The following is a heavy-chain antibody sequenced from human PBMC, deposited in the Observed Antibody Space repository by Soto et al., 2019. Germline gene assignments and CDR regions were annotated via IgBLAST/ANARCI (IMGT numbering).Heavy chain of an antibody. CDR1: GGSFSGYY. Sequence: PSETLSLTCAVYGGSFSGYYWSWIRQPPGKGLERIGEINHSGSTNYNPSLKSRVTISVDTSKNQFSLKLSSVTAADTAVYYCARGLEMAGYYFDYWGQGTLVTVSS. J-gene: IGHJ4*02. CDR3: ARGLEMAGYYFDY. V-gene: IGHV4-34*01. D-gene: IGHD6-19*01. CDR2: INHSGST.